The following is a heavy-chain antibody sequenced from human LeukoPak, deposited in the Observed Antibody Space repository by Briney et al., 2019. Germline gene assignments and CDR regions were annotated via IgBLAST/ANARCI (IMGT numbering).Heavy chain of an antibody. V-gene: IGHV3-74*01. CDR2: INSEGSRT. CDR3: ARDQCSGANCQVALDY. J-gene: IGHJ4*02. D-gene: IGHD2-15*01. Sequence: GGSLRLSCTASGFTFGDYAMSWVRQAPGKGLVWVSRINSEGSRTFYADSVKGRFTISRDNAKNTLYLQMNSLRAEDTAVYYCARDQCSGANCQVALDYWGQGTLVTVSS. CDR1: GFTFGDYA.